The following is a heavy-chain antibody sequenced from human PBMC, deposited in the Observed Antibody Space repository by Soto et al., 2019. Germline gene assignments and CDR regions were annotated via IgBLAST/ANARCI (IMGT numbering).Heavy chain of an antibody. Sequence: SETLSLTCTVSGGSISSGGYYWSWIRQHPGKGLEWIGYIYYSGSTYYNPSLKSRVTMSVDKSKNQFSLKLNSVTAADTAMFYCATQGFYRMGVWGRGTTVTVSS. CDR2: IYYSGST. J-gene: IGHJ6*02. CDR1: GGSISSGGYY. V-gene: IGHV4-31*09. CDR3: ATQGFYRMGV.